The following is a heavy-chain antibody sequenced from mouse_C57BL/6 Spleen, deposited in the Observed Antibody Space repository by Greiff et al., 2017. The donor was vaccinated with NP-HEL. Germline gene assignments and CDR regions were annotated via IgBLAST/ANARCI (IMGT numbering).Heavy chain of an antibody. V-gene: IGHV5-4*01. CDR3: ARDAGYGNYVWFAY. CDR1: GFTFSSYA. J-gene: IGHJ3*01. CDR2: ISDGGSYT. D-gene: IGHD2-1*01. Sequence: EVKVVESGGGLVKPGGSLKLSCAASGFTFSSYAMSWVRQTPEKRLEWVATISDGGSYTYYPDNVKGRFTISRDNAKNNLYLQMSHLKSEDTAMYYCARDAGYGNYVWFAYWGQGTLVTVSA.